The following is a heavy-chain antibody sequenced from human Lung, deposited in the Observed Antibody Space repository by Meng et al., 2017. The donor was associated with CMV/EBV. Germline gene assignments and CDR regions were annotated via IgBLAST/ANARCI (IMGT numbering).Heavy chain of an antibody. CDR1: GYTFTGYN. D-gene: IGHD3-10*01. CDR3: ARLFHTSLGTNYYYGMDV. J-gene: IGHJ6*04. Sequence: ASVXVSXKASGYTFTGYNIHWVRQAPGQGLEWMGWINPHSGDTKYAQKFQGRVTLTTDTSINTAYMEVSRLKSDDTAVFFCARLFHTSLGTNYYYGMDVWXVWTXVTVSS. CDR2: INPHSGDT. V-gene: IGHV1-2*02.